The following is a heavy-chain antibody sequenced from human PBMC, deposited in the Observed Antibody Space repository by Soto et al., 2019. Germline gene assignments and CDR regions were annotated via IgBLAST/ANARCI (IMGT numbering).Heavy chain of an antibody. CDR1: GGSFSGYY. V-gene: IGHV4-34*01. CDR2: INHSGST. Sequence: QVQLQQWGAGLLKPSETLSLTCAVYGGSFSGYYWSWIRQPPGKGLEWIGEINHSGSTNYHPSLKSRVTLSVDTSQTQFTLKLSSVTAADTAVYYCARGYYDSSCYNYGYYFDYWVQGTLVTVSS. CDR3: ARGYYDSSCYNYGYYFDY. D-gene: IGHD3-22*01. J-gene: IGHJ4*02.